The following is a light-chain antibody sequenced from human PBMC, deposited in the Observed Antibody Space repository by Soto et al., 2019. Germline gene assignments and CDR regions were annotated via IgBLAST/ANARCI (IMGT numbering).Light chain of an antibody. J-gene: IGKJ1*01. CDR1: QSVSSNY. V-gene: IGKV3-20*01. CDR2: GAS. Sequence: EIVLTQSPGTLSLSPGDRATPSCRASQSVSSNYLAWYQQKPGQAPRLLIYGASSRATGIPDRFSGSGSGTDFTLTISRLEPADFAVYYCQQYDSSPRTFGQGTKLEIK. CDR3: QQYDSSPRT.